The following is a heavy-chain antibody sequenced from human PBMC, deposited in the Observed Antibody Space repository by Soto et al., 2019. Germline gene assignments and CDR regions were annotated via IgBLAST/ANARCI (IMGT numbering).Heavy chain of an antibody. Sequence: HPGGSLRLSCAASGFTFSRFELHWVHQAPGKGLEWISYISSSGSTAYYASSVEGRFTISRDNANNSGYLQMDSLRAEDTALYYCTRAAWFPYLSFYWGQGALVTVSS. J-gene: IGHJ4*02. CDR3: TRAAWFPYLSFY. D-gene: IGHD3-10*01. CDR1: GFTFSRFE. V-gene: IGHV3-48*03. CDR2: ISSSGSTA.